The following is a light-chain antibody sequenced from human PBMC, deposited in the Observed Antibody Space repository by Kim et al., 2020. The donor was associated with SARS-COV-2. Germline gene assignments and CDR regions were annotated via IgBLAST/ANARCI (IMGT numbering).Light chain of an antibody. CDR3: HQYGNSPIT. J-gene: IGKJ5*01. CDR2: GVS. CDR1: QSVSSTY. Sequence: EIVLTQTPGTLSLSPGERATLSCRASQSVSSTYLAWHQQKPGQAPRLLIYGVSSRATAIPDRFSGSGSGTDFTLTISRLEPEDFAVYYCHQYGNSPITFDQEIRLEIK. V-gene: IGKV3-20*01.